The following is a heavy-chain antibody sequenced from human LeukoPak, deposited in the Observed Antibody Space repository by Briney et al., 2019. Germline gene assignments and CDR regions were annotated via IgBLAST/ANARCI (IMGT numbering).Heavy chain of an antibody. CDR1: GFNFAGSG. D-gene: IGHD5-24*01. J-gene: IGHJ6*03. V-gene: IGHV3-30*02. CDR2: IRYDAINQ. Sequence: GGSLRLSCVTSGFNFAGSGFHWVRQAPGKGLEWVAFIRYDAINQYYADSVKGRFTISRDNSKSTVFLQMNSLRADDTAIYYCARTFGDAVFYFYKDVWGKGTAVTISS. CDR3: ARTFGDAVFYFYKDV.